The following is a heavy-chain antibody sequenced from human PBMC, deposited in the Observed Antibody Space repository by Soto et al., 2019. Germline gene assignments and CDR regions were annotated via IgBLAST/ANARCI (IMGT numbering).Heavy chain of an antibody. D-gene: IGHD3-22*01. CDR3: ATDSYDSSGLGY. CDR1: GYTLTELS. J-gene: IGHJ4*02. V-gene: IGHV1-24*01. CDR2: FDPEDGET. Sequence: ASVKVSCKVSGYTLTELSMHWVRQAPGKGLEWMGGFDPEDGETIYAQKFQGRVTMTEDTSTDTAYMELSSLRSEDTAVYYCATDSYDSSGLGYWGQGTLVTVSS.